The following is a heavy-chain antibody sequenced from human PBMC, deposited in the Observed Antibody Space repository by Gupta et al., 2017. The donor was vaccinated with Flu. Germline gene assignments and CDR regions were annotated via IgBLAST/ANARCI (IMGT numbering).Heavy chain of an antibody. V-gene: IGHV3-33*01. CDR2: ILYDGSNQ. CDR3: AXDSDTSXYYNIFYYHALDV. Sequence: QVKLVESGGGVVQPGRSLRLSCATSGFTLSRYGMLWVRQAPGKGLEWVAVILYDGSNQYYADSVKGRFTISRDNSRNTVYMQMNSLRAEDTAVYYXAXDSDTSXYYNIFYYHALDVWGQGTTVTVS. CDR1: GFTLSRYG. J-gene: IGHJ6*02. D-gene: IGHD3-22*01.